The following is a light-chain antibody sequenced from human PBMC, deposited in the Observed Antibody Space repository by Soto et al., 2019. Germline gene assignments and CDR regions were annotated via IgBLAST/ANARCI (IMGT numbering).Light chain of an antibody. V-gene: IGKV3-20*01. CDR1: QSVSSSY. Sequence: EIVLTQSPGTLSLSPGERATLSCRASQSVSSSYLAWYQQKPGQAPRLLIYGAFNRAGGVPDRFSGSGSGTDFTLTISSLAPEDFAIYYCHQRQSWPRTFGQGTKVDIK. J-gene: IGKJ1*01. CDR3: HQRQSWPRT. CDR2: GAF.